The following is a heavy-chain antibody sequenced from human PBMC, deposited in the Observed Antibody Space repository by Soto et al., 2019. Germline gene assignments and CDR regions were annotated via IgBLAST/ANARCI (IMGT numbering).Heavy chain of an antibody. V-gene: IGHV4-31*03. CDR1: GGSISTTGYY. Sequence: QVQLQESGPGLVKPSQTLSLTCIVSGGSISTTGYYWSWIRQHPGKGLEWIGHIYHNGATDYNPSLKSRVTMSVDTSTNHFSLRVNSVTAADTAVYYCANTLRGYCTGTSCHNWYFDFCGRGTLVTVSS. J-gene: IGHJ2*01. D-gene: IGHD2-2*02. CDR3: ANTLRGYCTGTSCHNWYFDF. CDR2: IYHNGAT.